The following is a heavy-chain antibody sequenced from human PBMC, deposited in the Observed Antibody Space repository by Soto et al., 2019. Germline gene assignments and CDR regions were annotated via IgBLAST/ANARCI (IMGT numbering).Heavy chain of an antibody. CDR3: ARVRVIRGVIPSHFGL. D-gene: IGHD3-10*01. CDR2: IIPLYGTV. J-gene: IGHJ4*02. CDR1: GGTFNSYG. Sequence: QAHLAQSGAEVKKPGSSVTVSCKASGGTFNSYGISWVRQAPGQGLDWMGVIIPLYGTVNYAQKFQGIVSITADKSTSTAYMDLNSLRSDDTAVYYCARVRVIRGVIPSHFGLWGQGTQVTVSS. V-gene: IGHV1-69*06.